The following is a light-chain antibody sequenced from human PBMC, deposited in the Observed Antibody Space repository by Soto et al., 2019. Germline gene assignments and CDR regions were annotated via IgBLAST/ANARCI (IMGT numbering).Light chain of an antibody. J-gene: IGLJ1*01. CDR1: SSDVGGYNY. Sequence: QSVLTQPASVSGAPGQSITISCTGTSSDVGGYNYVSWYQHHPGKAPKLMIFDVSNRPSGVSNRFSGSKSGNTASLTISGLQPEDEADYYCSSSKTSNTRQIVFGTGTEVTGL. CDR3: SSSKTSNTRQIV. V-gene: IGLV2-14*03. CDR2: DVS.